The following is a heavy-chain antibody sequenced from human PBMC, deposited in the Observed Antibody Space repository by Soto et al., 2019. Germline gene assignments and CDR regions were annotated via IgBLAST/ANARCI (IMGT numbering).Heavy chain of an antibody. J-gene: IGHJ3*02. V-gene: IGHV3-7*04. CDR2: IKQDGSEK. CDR3: PRGGSAFDI. D-gene: IGHD1-26*01. CDR1: GFTFSSYW. Sequence: GGSLRLSCAASGFTFSSYWMSWVRQAPGTGLEWVANIKQDGSEKHYVDSVNGRFTISRDNANNSLYLQVNSLRAEDTAVFYCPRGGSAFDIWGQGTMVTVS.